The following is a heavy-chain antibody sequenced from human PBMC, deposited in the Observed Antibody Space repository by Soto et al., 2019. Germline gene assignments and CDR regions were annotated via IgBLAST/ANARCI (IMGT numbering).Heavy chain of an antibody. CDR2: ISAYNGNT. V-gene: IGHV1-18*01. CDR1: GYTFTSYC. CDR3: VRQEWIQLWLRGFDY. Sequence: ASVKVSCKASGYTFTSYCISWVRQAPGQGLEWMGWISAYNGNTNYAQKLQGRVTMTTDTSTSTAYMELRSLRSDDTAVYYCVRQEWIQLWLRGFDYWGQGTLVTVSS. D-gene: IGHD5-18*01. J-gene: IGHJ4*02.